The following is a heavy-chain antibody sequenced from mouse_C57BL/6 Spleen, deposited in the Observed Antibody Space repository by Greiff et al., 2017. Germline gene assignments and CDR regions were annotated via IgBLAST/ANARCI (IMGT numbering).Heavy chain of an antibody. CDR3: ASTGPYYFDY. J-gene: IGHJ2*01. V-gene: IGHV1-76*01. CDR1: GYTFTDYY. D-gene: IGHD4-1*02. CDR2: IYPGSGNT. Sequence: ESGAELVRPGASVKLSCKASGYTFTDYYINWVKQRPGQGLEWIARIYPGSGNTYYNEKFKGKATLTAEKSSSTAYMQLSSLTSEDSAVYFCASTGPYYFDYWGQGTTLTVSS.